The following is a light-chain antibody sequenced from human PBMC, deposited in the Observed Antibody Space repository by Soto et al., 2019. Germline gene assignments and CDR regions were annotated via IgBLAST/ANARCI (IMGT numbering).Light chain of an antibody. CDR1: QGIRND. CDR3: LQKYFYPCT. J-gene: IGKJ3*01. CDR2: AAS. Sequence: AIQMTHSPSSLSASVGDRVTITCRASQGIRNDLDWFQQKPGKAPKLLIYAASNLQSGVPARFSGSGSGTDFTLTISSLQPEDFATYYCLQKYFYPCTFGPGTKVDIK. V-gene: IGKV1-6*01.